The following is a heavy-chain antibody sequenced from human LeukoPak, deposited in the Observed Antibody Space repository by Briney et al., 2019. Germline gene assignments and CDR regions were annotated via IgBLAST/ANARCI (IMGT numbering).Heavy chain of an antibody. CDR1: GDPIRSSSYH. CDR2: IYYSGST. CDR3: ARISAGGCVGSSCYVDY. V-gene: IGHV4-39*07. D-gene: IGHD2-15*01. J-gene: IGHJ4*02. Sequence: PSETLSLTCTVSGDPIRSSSYHWGWIRQPPGKGLEWIGSIYYSGSTYNNRSLKRRLTISIDTSKNQFSLKLSSVTAADTAVYYCARISAGGCVGSSCYVDYWGQGTLVTVSS.